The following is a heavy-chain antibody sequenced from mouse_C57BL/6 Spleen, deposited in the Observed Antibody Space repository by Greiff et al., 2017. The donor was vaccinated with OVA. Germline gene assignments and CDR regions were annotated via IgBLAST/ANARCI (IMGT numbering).Heavy chain of an antibody. CDR1: GYSITSGYY. CDR2: ISYDGSN. Sequence: EVKLMESGPGLVKPSQSLSLTCSVTGYSITSGYYWNWIRQFPGNKLEWMGYISYDGSNNYNPSLKNRISITRDTSKNQFFLKLNSVTTEDTATYYCARGESHYYGSSYFDYWGQGTTLTVSS. V-gene: IGHV3-6*01. J-gene: IGHJ2*01. CDR3: ARGESHYYGSSYFDY. D-gene: IGHD1-1*01.